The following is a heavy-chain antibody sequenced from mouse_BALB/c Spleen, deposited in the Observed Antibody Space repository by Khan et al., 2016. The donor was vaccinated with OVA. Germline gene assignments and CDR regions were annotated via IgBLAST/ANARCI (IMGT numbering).Heavy chain of an antibody. D-gene: IGHD1-1*01. CDR3: TRIYRSDFDY. J-gene: IGHJ2*01. CDR2: INPHIGET. V-gene: IGHV1-20*02. Sequence: EVQLQQSGPELVRPGASVKISCKASGYSFTGYFMNWVMQSHGKSLEWIGRINPHIGETFYNQRFKDKATLTVDESSNTAHMELRRLASEDSAVYYCTRIYRSDFDYWGQGTTLTVSS. CDR1: GYSFTGYF.